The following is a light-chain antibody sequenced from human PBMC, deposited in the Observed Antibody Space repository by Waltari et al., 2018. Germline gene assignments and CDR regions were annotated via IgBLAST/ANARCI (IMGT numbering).Light chain of an antibody. Sequence: DIQMTQSPPSLSASTGDRVTLPCRARQFIAHLLSWHQQRPGKSPRLLVYAASDVHSGVSSRVSGSGSGTDFTLTISDLQSEDFGTYYCQETYSTGTFGQGTKVDMK. CDR3: QETYSTGT. V-gene: IGKV1-39*01. J-gene: IGKJ1*01. CDR2: AAS. CDR1: QFIAHL.